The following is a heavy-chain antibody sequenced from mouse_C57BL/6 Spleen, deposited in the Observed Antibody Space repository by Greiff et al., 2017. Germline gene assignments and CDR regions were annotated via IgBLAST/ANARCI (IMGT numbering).Heavy chain of an antibody. V-gene: IGHV1-15*01. Sequence: QVQLKQSGAELVRPGASVTLSCKASGYTFTDYEMHWVKQTPVHGLEWIGAIDPETGGTAYNQKFKGKAILTADKSSSTAYMELRSLTSEDSAVYYCTAYGSSPYYFDDWGQGTTLTVSS. CDR3: TAYGSSPYYFDD. D-gene: IGHD1-1*01. J-gene: IGHJ2*01. CDR1: GYTFTDYE. CDR2: IDPETGGT.